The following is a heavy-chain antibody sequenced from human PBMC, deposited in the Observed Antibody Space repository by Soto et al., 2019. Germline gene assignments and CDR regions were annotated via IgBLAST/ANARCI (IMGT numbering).Heavy chain of an antibody. Sequence: SGPTLVNPTQTLTLTCTFSGFSLSTSGVGVGWIRQPPGKALEWLALIYWDDDKRYSPSLKSRLTITKDTSKNQVVLTMTNMDPVDPATYLCADATSGGYPTNLCYPWGQGTLVPVSS. CDR2: IYWDDDK. D-gene: IGHD3-16*01. CDR1: GFSLSTSGVG. J-gene: IGHJ5*02. CDR3: ADATSGGYPTNLCYP. V-gene: IGHV2-5*02.